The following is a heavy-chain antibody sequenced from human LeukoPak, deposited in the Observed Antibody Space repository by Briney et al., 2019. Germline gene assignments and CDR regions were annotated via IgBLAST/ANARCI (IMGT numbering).Heavy chain of an antibody. V-gene: IGHV3-30*03. CDR2: ISYDGSNK. CDR1: GFTFSSYG. D-gene: IGHD2-8*01. CDR3: RAGYCTNGVCSPWLRPGDAFDI. Sequence: GGSLILSCAASGFTFSSYGMHWVRQAPGKGLEWVAVISYDGSNKYYADSVKGRFTISRDNSKNTLYLQMNSLRAEDTAVYYCRAGYCTNGVCSPWLRPGDAFDIWGQGTMVTVSS. J-gene: IGHJ3*02.